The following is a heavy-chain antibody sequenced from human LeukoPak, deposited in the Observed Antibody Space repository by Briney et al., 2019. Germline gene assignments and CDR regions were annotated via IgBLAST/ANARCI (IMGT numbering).Heavy chain of an antibody. D-gene: IGHD3-10*01. CDR3: ARDFGVWRYFGY. CDR2: IGHDGKYL. CDR1: GFNFGVYG. J-gene: IGHJ4*02. Sequence: PGTSLRLSCAASGFNFGVYGMHWVRQAPGKGLEWVGVIGHDGKYLKYVDSVRGRFTMSRDNSRNTLDLQMNGLRLEDTALYYCARDFGVWRYFGYCGQGTLVTVSS. V-gene: IGHV3-33*01.